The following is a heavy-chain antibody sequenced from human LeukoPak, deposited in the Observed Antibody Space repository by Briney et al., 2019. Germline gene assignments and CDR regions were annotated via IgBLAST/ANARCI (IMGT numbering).Heavy chain of an antibody. V-gene: IGHV4-4*07. CDR1: DDSINSYY. Sequence: PSETLSLTCSVSDDSINSYYWSWIRQPAGKGLEWIGRIYISGSTKYNPSLKSRVTMSVDTSKNQFSLKLSSVTAADTALYYCARDRGTWNDDGFDYWGQGTLVTVSS. CDR2: IYISGST. CDR3: ARDRGTWNDDGFDY. J-gene: IGHJ4*02. D-gene: IGHD1-1*01.